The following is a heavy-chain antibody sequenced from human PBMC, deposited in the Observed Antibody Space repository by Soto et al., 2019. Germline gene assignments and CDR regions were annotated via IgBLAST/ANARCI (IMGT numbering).Heavy chain of an antibody. CDR3: AREHYYGSGGGNWFDP. V-gene: IGHV4-59*01. D-gene: IGHD3-10*01. J-gene: IGHJ5*02. CDR2: IYYSGST. CDR1: GGSISSYY. Sequence: SSETLSLTCTVSGGSISSYYWSWIRQPPGKGLEWIGYIYYSGSTNYNPSLKSRVTISVDTSKNQFSLKLSSVTAADTAVYYCAREHYYGSGGGNWFDPWGQGTLVTVSS.